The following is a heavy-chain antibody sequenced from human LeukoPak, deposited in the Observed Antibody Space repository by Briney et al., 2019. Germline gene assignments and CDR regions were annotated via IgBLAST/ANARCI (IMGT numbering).Heavy chain of an antibody. Sequence: GGSLRLSCAASGFTFSSYAMSWVRQAPGKGLEWVSAISGSGGSTYYADSVKGRFTISRDNSKNTLYLQMNSLRAEDTAVYYCAKDRSLEVAGTVPFDYWGQGTLVTVSS. CDR1: GFTFSSYA. D-gene: IGHD6-19*01. CDR2: ISGSGGST. V-gene: IGHV3-23*01. J-gene: IGHJ4*02. CDR3: AKDRSLEVAGTVPFDY.